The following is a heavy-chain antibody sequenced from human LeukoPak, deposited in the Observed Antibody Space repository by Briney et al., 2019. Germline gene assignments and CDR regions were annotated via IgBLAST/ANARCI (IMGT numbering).Heavy chain of an antibody. CDR1: GFTFSNAW. J-gene: IGHJ4*02. D-gene: IGHD6-13*01. CDR3: TTGRSSSWPDY. V-gene: IGHV3-15*01. CDR2: IKSKAEGGTT. Sequence: GGSLRLSCAASGFTFSNAWMNWVRQAPGKGLEWVGRIKSKAEGGTTDYAAPVKGRFAISRDDSKNTLFLQMNSLKTEDTAVYYCTTGRSSSWPDYWGQGTLVTVSS.